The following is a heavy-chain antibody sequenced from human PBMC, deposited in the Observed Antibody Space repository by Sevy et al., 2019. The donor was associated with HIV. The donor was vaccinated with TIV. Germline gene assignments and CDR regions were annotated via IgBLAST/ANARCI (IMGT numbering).Heavy chain of an antibody. Sequence: GGSLRLSCAASGFTFDDYTMHWVRQAPGKGLEWVSLISWDGGSTYYADSVKVRFTISRDNSKNSLYLQMNSLRTEDTALYYCAKEAMVQPYYYGMDVWGQGTTVTVSS. CDR2: ISWDGGST. CDR1: GFTFDDYT. D-gene: IGHD5-18*01. V-gene: IGHV3-43*01. J-gene: IGHJ6*02. CDR3: AKEAMVQPYYYGMDV.